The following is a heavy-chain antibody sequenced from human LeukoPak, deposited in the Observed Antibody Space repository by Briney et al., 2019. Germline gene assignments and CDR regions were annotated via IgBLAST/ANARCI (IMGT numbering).Heavy chain of an antibody. CDR1: GYTFTSYY. CDR3: ARGNARSYYYGSGSYYIRNWFDP. J-gene: IGHJ5*02. D-gene: IGHD3-10*01. Sequence: ASVTVSCKASGYTFTSYYMHWVRQAPGQGLEWMGIINPSGGSTSYAQKFQGRVTMTRDTSISTAYMELSRLRSDDTAVYYCARGNARSYYYGSGSYYIRNWFDPWGQGTLVTVSS. CDR2: INPSGGST. V-gene: IGHV1-46*01.